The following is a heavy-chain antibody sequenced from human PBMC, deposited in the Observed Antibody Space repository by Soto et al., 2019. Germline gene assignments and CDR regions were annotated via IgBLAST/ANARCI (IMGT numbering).Heavy chain of an antibody. D-gene: IGHD6-13*01. CDR3: ARWVPGIAAAGTGFDY. Sequence: VKVSCKASGYTFTSYYMHWVRQAPGQGLEWMGIINPSGGSTSYAQKFQGRVTMTRDTSTSTVYMELSSLRSEDTAVYYCARWVPGIAAAGTGFDYWGQGTLVTVSS. V-gene: IGHV1-46*01. J-gene: IGHJ4*02. CDR2: INPSGGST. CDR1: GYTFTSYY.